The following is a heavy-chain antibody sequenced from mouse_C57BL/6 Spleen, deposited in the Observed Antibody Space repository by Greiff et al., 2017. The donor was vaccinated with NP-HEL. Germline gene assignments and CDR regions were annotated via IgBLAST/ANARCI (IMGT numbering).Heavy chain of an antibody. J-gene: IGHJ4*01. CDR1: GFTFSDYG. CDR2: ISSGSSTI. D-gene: IGHD2-1*01. CDR3: ARIYYGNYEGAMDY. Sequence: DVKLVESGGGLVKPGGSLKLSCAASGFTFSDYGMHWVRQAPEKGLEWVAYISSGSSTIYYADTVKGRFTISRDNAKNTLFLQMTSLRSEDTAMYYCARIYYGNYEGAMDYWGQGTSVTVSS. V-gene: IGHV5-17*01.